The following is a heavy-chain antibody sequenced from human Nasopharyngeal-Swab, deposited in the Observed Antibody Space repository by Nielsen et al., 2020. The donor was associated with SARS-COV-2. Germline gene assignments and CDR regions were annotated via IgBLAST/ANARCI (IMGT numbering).Heavy chain of an antibody. CDR2: IDPSDSST. V-gene: IGHV5-10-1*01. J-gene: IGHJ3*02. Sequence: GESLKISCQGSGYDFKNYWINWVRQMPGKGLEWMGRIDPSDSSTNYSPSFQGRVLISAGKSTKTAFLQWRTLKPSDTAMYFCARPIFGTDSFDIWGRGTLVNVFS. D-gene: IGHD3-16*01. CDR1: GYDFKNYW. CDR3: ARPIFGTDSFDI.